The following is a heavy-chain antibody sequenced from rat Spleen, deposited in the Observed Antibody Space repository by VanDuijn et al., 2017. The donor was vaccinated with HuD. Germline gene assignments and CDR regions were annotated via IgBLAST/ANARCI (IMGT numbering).Heavy chain of an antibody. CDR2: ISYEGGNT. V-gene: IGHV5-22*01. J-gene: IGHJ3*01. Sequence: EVQMVESGGGLVKPGRSLKLSCAASGFTFSNYDMAWVRQAPTKGLEWVASISYEGGNTFYGDSVKGRFTISRDNAKTTLYRQMNRLRSEDTATYYCARLGTEAIGNWFSYWGQGTLVTVSS. D-gene: IGHD1-11*01. CDR1: GFTFSNYD. CDR3: ARLGTEAIGNWFSY.